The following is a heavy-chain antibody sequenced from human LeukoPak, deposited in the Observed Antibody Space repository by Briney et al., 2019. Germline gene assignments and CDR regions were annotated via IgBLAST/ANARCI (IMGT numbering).Heavy chain of an antibody. CDR1: GGSISSSTYF. V-gene: IGHV4-39*01. J-gene: IGHJ5*02. D-gene: IGHD2-2*01. CDR2: IYYSGTT. Sequence: PSETLSLTCTVSGGSISSSTYFWGWIRQPPGKGLEWLGIIYYSGTTYYNPSLKSRVTISVDTSKNQFSLKLSSVTAADTAVYYCARGRSPTLYCSSTSCYAGGIDPWGQGTLVTVSS. CDR3: ARGRSPTLYCSSTSCYAGGIDP.